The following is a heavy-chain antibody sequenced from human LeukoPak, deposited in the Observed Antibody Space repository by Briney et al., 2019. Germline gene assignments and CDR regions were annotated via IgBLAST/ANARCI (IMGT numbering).Heavy chain of an antibody. D-gene: IGHD4-17*01. CDR2: IIPILGIA. CDR1: GGTFSSHA. J-gene: IGHJ4*02. Sequence: SVKVSCKASGGTFSSHAISWVRQAPGQGLEWTGRIIPILGIADYAQKFQGRVTITADKSTSTAYMELSSLRSEDTAVYYCAREFAPYGDYRYYFDYWGQGTLVTVSS. V-gene: IGHV1-69*04. CDR3: AREFAPYGDYRYYFDY.